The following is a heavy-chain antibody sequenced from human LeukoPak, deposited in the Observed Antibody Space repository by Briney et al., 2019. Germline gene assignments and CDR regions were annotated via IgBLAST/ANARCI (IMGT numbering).Heavy chain of an antibody. CDR3: ARDRRFGEFLYYYYYYYMDV. Sequence: GGSLRLSCAASGFTFSTYWMSWVRQAPGKGLEWVANIKQDGSEKNYADSVKGRFTISRDNAKNSLYLQMNSLRAEDTAVYYCARDRRFGEFLYYYYYYYMDVWGKGTTVTVSS. D-gene: IGHD3-10*01. J-gene: IGHJ6*03. CDR1: GFTFSTYW. V-gene: IGHV3-7*01. CDR2: IKQDGSEK.